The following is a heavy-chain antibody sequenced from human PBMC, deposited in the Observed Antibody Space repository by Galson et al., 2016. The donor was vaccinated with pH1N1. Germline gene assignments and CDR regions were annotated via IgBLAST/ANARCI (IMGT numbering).Heavy chain of an antibody. D-gene: IGHD3-10*01. CDR2: IYWDDDK. CDR3: AHREVMITNAFDF. V-gene: IGHV2-5*08. J-gene: IGHJ3*01. Sequence: PALVKPTQTLTLTCTFSGFSLSTCGMCVSWIRQPPGKALEWLALIYWDDDKRYSPSLKSRLTISKDTSKNQVVLTMTNMDPVDTGTYYCAHREVMITNAFDFWGRGTMVTVSS. CDR1: GFSLSTCGMC.